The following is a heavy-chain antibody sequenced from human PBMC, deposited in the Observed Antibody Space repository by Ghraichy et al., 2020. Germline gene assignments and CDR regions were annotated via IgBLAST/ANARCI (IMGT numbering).Heavy chain of an antibody. J-gene: IGHJ2*01. CDR3: ARVPDSGSFLLSSRWDSWYFDL. V-gene: IGHV4-59*01. Sequence: SETLSLTCTVSGGSISSYYWSWIRQPPGKGLEWIGYIYYSGSTNYNPSLKSRVTISVDTSKNQFSLKLSSVTAADTAVYYCARVPDSGSFLLSSRWDSWYFDLWGRGTLVTVSS. CDR1: GGSISSYY. D-gene: IGHD1-26*01. CDR2: IYYSGST.